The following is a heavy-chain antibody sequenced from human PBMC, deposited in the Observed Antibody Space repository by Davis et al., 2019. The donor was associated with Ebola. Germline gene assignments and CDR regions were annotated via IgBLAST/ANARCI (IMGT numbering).Heavy chain of an antibody. D-gene: IGHD2/OR15-2a*01. Sequence: GESLKISCAVSGFTFSTYSMNWVRQAPGKGLEWVSYISTTSRTIYYADSVKGRFTISRDNAKNSLYLQMNSLRDEDTAVYYCVRDRDFSFDQWGRGILVTVSS. V-gene: IGHV3-48*02. CDR2: ISTTSRTI. CDR3: VRDRDFSFDQ. CDR1: GFTFSTYS. J-gene: IGHJ4*02.